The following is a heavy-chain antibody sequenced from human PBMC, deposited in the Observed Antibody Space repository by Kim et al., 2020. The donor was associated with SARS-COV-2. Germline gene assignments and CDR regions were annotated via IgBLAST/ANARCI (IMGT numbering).Heavy chain of an antibody. V-gene: IGHV3-53*04. CDR3: ARGSACTD. CDR2: IYGGGGT. J-gene: IGHJ4*02. D-gene: IGHD3-10*01. Sequence: GGSLRLSCAASGFTVSSTFMNWVRQAPGKGLEWLSVIYGGGGTYYADSVKGRFTISTHNSNNTLYLQMNSLGTEDTAVYYCARGSACTDWGQGTLVTVSS. CDR1: GFTVSSTF.